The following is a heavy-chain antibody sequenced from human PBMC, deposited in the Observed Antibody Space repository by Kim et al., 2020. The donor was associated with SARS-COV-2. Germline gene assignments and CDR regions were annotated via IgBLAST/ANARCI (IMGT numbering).Heavy chain of an antibody. CDR1: GFTFSGSV. Sequence: GGSLRLSCAASGFTFSGSVIHWVRQASGKGLECVGRVKTKANNYATVYGASVKGRFTISRDDSKSTAFLRMNSLKTEDTAVYYCTSGLQTTYGMDVWGQG. J-gene: IGHJ6*02. CDR3: TSGLQTTYGMDV. D-gene: IGHD4-4*01. CDR2: VKTKANNYAT. V-gene: IGHV3-73*01.